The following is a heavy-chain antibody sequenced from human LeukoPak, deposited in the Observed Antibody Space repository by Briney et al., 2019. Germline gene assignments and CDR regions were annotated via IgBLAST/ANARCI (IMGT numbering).Heavy chain of an antibody. D-gene: IGHD1-26*01. Sequence: GGSLRLSCAASGFTFSSYWMHWVRQAPGKGLVWVSRINSDGSSTSYADSVKGRFTISRDNAKNTLYLQMDSLRAEDTAVYYCARDRGLLDAFDIWGQGTMVTVSS. CDR3: ARDRGLLDAFDI. CDR1: GFTFSSYW. V-gene: IGHV3-74*01. J-gene: IGHJ3*02. CDR2: INSDGSST.